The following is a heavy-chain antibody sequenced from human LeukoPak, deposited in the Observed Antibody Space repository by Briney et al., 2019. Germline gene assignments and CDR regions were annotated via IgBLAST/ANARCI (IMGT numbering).Heavy chain of an antibody. J-gene: IGHJ4*02. Sequence: SETLSLTCTVSGGSISSYYWSWIRQPPGKGLEWIGYIYYSGSTNYNPSLKSRVTISVDTSKNQFSLRLSSVTAADTAVYYCARRGCSGGSCYNYWGQGTLVTVSS. CDR2: IYYSGST. V-gene: IGHV4-59*08. D-gene: IGHD2-15*01. CDR3: ARRGCSGGSCYNY. CDR1: GGSISSYY.